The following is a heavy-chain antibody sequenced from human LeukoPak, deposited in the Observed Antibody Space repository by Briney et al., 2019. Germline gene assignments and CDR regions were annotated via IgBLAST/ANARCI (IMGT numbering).Heavy chain of an antibody. CDR2: IKQDGSEK. V-gene: IGHV3-7*01. J-gene: IGHJ3*02. CDR1: GFTFSSYA. Sequence: GGSLGLSCAASGFTFSSYAMSWVRQAPGKGLEWVANIKQDGSEKYYVDSVKGRFTISRDNAKNSLYLQMNSLRAEDTAVYYCARVGGSSWYGAFDIWGQGTMVTVSS. D-gene: IGHD6-13*01. CDR3: ARVGGSSWYGAFDI.